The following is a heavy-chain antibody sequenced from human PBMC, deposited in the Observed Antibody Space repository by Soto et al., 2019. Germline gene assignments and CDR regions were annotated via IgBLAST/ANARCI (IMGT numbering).Heavy chain of an antibody. J-gene: IGHJ4*02. CDR1: GFTFSSYW. D-gene: IGHD3-3*01. V-gene: IGHV3-74*01. CDR3: ASPLGLGTYDPFDY. CDR2: INSDGSST. Sequence: GGSLRLSCAASGFTFSSYWMHWVRQAPGKGLVWVSRINSDGSSTSYADSVKDRFTISRDNAKNTLYLQMNSLRAEDTAVYYCASPLGLGTYDPFDYWGQGTLVTVSS.